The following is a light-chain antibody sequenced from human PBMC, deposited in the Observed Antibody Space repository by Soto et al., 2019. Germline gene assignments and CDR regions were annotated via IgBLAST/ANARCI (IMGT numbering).Light chain of an antibody. J-gene: IGKJ4*01. V-gene: IGKV3-11*01. Sequence: EIVLTQSPATLSWSPGERATLSCRASQSVTSYLAWYQHKPGQAPRLLIYDASKRATGIPARFSGSGSGTDFTLTISSLGPQDFAVYYCQQRSNWPLTFGGGTRVEI. CDR2: DAS. CDR1: QSVTSY. CDR3: QQRSNWPLT.